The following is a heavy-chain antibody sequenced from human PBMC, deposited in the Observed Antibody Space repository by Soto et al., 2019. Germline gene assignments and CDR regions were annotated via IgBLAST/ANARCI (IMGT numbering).Heavy chain of an antibody. J-gene: IGHJ4*02. CDR2: ISSSSSYI. CDR3: ARIPSSKYCSGGSRYSGVDY. CDR1: GFTFSSYS. D-gene: IGHD2-15*01. Sequence: PGGSLRLSCAASGFTFSSYSMNWVRQAPGKGLEWVSSISSSSSYIYYADSVKGRFTISRDNAKNSLYLQMNSLRAEDTAVYYYARIPSSKYCSGGSRYSGVDYWGPGTLVTASS. V-gene: IGHV3-21*01.